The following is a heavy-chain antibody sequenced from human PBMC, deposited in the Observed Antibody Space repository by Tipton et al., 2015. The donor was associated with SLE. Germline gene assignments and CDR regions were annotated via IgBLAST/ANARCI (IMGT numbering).Heavy chain of an antibody. Sequence: SLRLSCAASNFTFSSYAMSWVRQAPGRGLEWVSGVSGSGDTTYYADSAKGRFTISRDNSKSTVYLQLNSLRVEDTAVYYCAKAQWDRDFDFWGQGTLVTVSS. CDR3: AKAQWDRDFDF. J-gene: IGHJ4*02. D-gene: IGHD1-26*01. CDR2: VSGSGDTT. CDR1: NFTFSSYA. V-gene: IGHV3-23*01.